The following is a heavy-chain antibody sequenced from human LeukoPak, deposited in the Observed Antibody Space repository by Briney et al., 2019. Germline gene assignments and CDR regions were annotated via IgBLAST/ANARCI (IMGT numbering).Heavy chain of an antibody. J-gene: IGHJ2*01. CDR1: GFTFNTYS. CDR3: AKDTASSWWYFDL. Sequence: PGGSLRLSCEASGFTFNTYSMNWARQAPGKGLEWVSSIDSSGGYMFYADSVKGRFIISRDNAKDSLYLQMNSLRAEDTAVYYCAKDTASSWWYFDLWGRGTLVTVSS. CDR2: IDSSGGYM. D-gene: IGHD5-18*01. V-gene: IGHV3-21*04.